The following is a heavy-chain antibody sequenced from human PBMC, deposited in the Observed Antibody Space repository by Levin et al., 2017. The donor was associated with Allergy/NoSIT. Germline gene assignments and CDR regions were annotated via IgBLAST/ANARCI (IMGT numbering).Heavy chain of an antibody. CDR3: AKDPVNYGEVY. CDR2: ISSSSTST. V-gene: IGHV3-23*01. CDR1: GFTFSSYT. D-gene: IGHD4-17*01. J-gene: IGHJ4*02. Sequence: HAGGSLRLSCAASGFTFSSYTMSWLRQAPGKGLEWVSTISSSSTSTYYADSVKGRFTISRDNSKSTLFLQMNSLRAEDTAVYYCAKDPVNYGEVYWGQGTLVTVSS.